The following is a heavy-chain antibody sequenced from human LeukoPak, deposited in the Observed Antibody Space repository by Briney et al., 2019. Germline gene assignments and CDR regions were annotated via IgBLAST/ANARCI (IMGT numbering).Heavy chain of an antibody. V-gene: IGHV4-34*01. D-gene: IGHD1-26*01. CDR2: INRSGST. CDR1: GGSFSTYY. J-gene: IGHJ4*02. Sequence: SETLSLTCVLYGGSFSTYYWSWIRQPPGKGLEWIGEINRSGSTNYNPSLKSRVTISVDTSKNQFSLKLRSVTAADTAVYYCARGVGAETAGNYWGQGTLVTVSS. CDR3: ARGVGAETAGNY.